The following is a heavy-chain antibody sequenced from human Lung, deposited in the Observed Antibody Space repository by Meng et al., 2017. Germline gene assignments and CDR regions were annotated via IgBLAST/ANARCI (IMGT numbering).Heavy chain of an antibody. D-gene: IGHD4-11*01. CDR2: INHSGST. J-gene: IGHJ4*02. V-gene: IGHV4-34*01. Sequence: QVQLQQGGPGLLTPSEAFSLTCVVSGGTFSDYYWSWTRQPPGKGLEWIGEINHSGSTNYNPSLESRATISVDTSQNNLSLKLSSVTAADSAVYYCARGPTTMAHDFDYWGQGTLVTVSS. CDR3: ARGPTTMAHDFDY. CDR1: GGTFSDYY.